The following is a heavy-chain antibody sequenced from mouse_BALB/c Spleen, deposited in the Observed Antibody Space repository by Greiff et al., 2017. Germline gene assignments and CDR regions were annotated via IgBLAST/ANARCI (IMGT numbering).Heavy chain of an antibody. J-gene: IGHJ3*01. V-gene: IGHV2-9*02. CDR2: IWAGGST. CDR1: GFSLTIYG. CDR3: ARADQGPFVY. Sequence: VQLVESGPGLVAPSQSLSITCTVSGFSLTIYGVHWVRQPPGKGLEWLGVIWAGGSTNYNSALMSRLSISKDNSKSQVFLKMNSLQTDDTAMYSCARADQGPFVYWGQGTLVTVSA.